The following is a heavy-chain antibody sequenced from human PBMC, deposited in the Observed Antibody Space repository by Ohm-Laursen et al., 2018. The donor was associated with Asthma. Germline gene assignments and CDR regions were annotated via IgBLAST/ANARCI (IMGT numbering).Heavy chain of an antibody. CDR3: ATYNQYNAFDL. Sequence: GSLRLSCSASGFAFSNIWMTWVRQSPGKGLEWVGRITSERSGGTRAYAAPVKDRFTISRDDSKTTLYLQMNSLETEDTAVYFCATYNQYNAFDLWGQGTMVTVS. V-gene: IGHV3-15*01. D-gene: IGHD1-14*01. CDR1: GFAFSNIW. CDR2: ITSERSGGTR. J-gene: IGHJ3*01.